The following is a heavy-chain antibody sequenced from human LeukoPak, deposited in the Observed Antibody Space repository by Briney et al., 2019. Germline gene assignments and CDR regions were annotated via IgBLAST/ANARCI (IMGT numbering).Heavy chain of an antibody. J-gene: IGHJ6*02. CDR1: GFTFSSYA. D-gene: IGHD3-10*01. CDR2: ISGSGGST. Sequence: GGSLSLSCAASGFTFSSYAMSWVRPAPGKGLEWVSTISGSGGSTYYADSVKGRFTISRDNSKNTLYLQMNSLRAEDTAVYYCAKEGVWGITMVRGVTGNGMDVWGQGTTVTVSS. CDR3: AKEGVWGITMVRGVTGNGMDV. V-gene: IGHV3-23*01.